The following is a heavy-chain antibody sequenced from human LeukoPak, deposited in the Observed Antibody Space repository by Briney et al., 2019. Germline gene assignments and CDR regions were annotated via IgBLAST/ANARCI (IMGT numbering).Heavy chain of an antibody. CDR2: ISPTGEGT. J-gene: IGHJ4*02. CDR3: ARDAGGAWPFDY. CDR1: GFAFSNTG. Sequence: GGSLRLSCAASGFAFSNTGMTWVRQAPGRGLEWVSTISPTGEGTHYADSVKGRFPISRDNSKNTLSLEMNSLRADDTATYYCARDAGGAWPFDYWGQGTRVIVSS. D-gene: IGHD4-17*01. V-gene: IGHV3-23*01.